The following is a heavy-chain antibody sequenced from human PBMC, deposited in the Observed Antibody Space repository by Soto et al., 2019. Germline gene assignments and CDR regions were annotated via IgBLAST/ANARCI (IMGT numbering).Heavy chain of an antibody. J-gene: IGHJ4*02. V-gene: IGHV4-59*08. CDR2: IYYSGST. CDR3: ASIPDVDTAMVQ. CDR1: GGSISSYY. Sequence: QVPLQEAGPGLVKPSETLSLTCTVSGGSISSYYWSWIRQPPGKGLEGIGYIYYSGSTNYHPSLKSRVTISVDTSKNQFSLKLSSVTAADTAVYYCASIPDVDTAMVQWGQGTLVTVSS. D-gene: IGHD5-18*01.